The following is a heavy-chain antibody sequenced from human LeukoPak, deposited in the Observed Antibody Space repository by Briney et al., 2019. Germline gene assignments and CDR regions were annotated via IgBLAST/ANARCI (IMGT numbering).Heavy chain of an antibody. CDR1: GHTFTGYF. Sequence: ASVKVSCKASGHTFTGYFKHWVRLAPGQGLEWMGWINPNSGGTNYAQKFQGRVTMTRDTSISTAYMELSRLRSDDTAVYYCARERLLSTYYNDSRGYLYFDYWGQGTQVTVSP. V-gene: IGHV1-2*02. CDR2: INPNSGGT. D-gene: IGHD3-22*01. CDR3: ARERLLSTYYNDSRGYLYFDY. J-gene: IGHJ4*02.